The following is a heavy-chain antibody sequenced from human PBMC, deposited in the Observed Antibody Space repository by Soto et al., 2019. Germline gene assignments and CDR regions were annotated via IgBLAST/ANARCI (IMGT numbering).Heavy chain of an antibody. CDR3: ARGTIAVADLFDY. Sequence: GGSLRLSCAASGFTFSSYAMHWVRQAPGKGLEWVAVISYDGSNKYYADSVKGRFTISRDNSKNTLYLQMNSLRAEDTAVYYCARGTIAVADLFDYWGQGTLVTVSS. CDR2: ISYDGSNK. J-gene: IGHJ4*02. V-gene: IGHV3-30-3*01. D-gene: IGHD6-19*01. CDR1: GFTFSSYA.